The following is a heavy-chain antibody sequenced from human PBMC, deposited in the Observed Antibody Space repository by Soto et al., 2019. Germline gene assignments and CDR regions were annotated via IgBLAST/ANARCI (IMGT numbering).Heavy chain of an antibody. CDR3: VITSLVVASATREDY. Sequence: EVQLVESGGGLVQPGGSLRLSCAASGFTFSSYWMHWVRQAPGKGLVWVSRINSDGSSTSYADSVKGRFTISIDNSKNTLYLQINSLRAEDTAVYYCVITSLVVASATREDYWGQGTLVTVSS. J-gene: IGHJ4*02. D-gene: IGHD2-15*01. CDR2: INSDGSST. CDR1: GFTFSSYW. V-gene: IGHV3-74*01.